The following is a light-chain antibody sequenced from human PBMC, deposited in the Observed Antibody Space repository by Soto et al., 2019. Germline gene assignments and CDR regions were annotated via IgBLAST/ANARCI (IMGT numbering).Light chain of an antibody. CDR2: GAS. J-gene: IGKJ5*01. CDR1: QSVSGF. CDR3: QQYNNWPPIT. V-gene: IGKV3-11*01. Sequence: EIVLTQSPATLSLSPGARAPLSCRASQSVSGFLAWFQQKPGQAPRLLIYGASSRAAGIPDGFSGSGSGTDFTLTINRLEPEDFAVYYCQQYNNWPPITFGQGTRLEI.